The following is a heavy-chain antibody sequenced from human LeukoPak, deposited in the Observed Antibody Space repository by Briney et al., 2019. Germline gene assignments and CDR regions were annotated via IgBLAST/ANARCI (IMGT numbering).Heavy chain of an antibody. Sequence: GRSLRLSCAASGFTFSSYVIHWVRQAPGKGLEYVSAISSNGGSTYYANSVKGRFTISRDNSKNTLYLQMGSLRAEDMAVYYCARSPGEVVNPEYAFDIWGQGTMVTVSS. J-gene: IGHJ3*02. CDR2: ISSNGGST. CDR1: GFTFSSYV. D-gene: IGHD3-10*01. CDR3: ARSPGEVVNPEYAFDI. V-gene: IGHV3-64*01.